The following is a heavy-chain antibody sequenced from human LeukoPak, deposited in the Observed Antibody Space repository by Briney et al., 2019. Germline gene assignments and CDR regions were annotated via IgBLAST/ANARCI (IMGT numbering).Heavy chain of an antibody. D-gene: IGHD1-26*01. CDR3: ARGSYIRYYYYYYGMDV. CDR1: GYSFTSYW. V-gene: IGHV5-51*01. J-gene: IGHJ6*02. CDR2: IYPGDSDT. Sequence: GDSLKISCKGSGYSFTSYWIGLVRQMPGKGLEWMGIIYPGDSDTRYSPYFQGQVTISADKSISTAYLQWSSLKASDTAMYYCARGSYIRYYYYYYGMDVWGQGTTVTVYS.